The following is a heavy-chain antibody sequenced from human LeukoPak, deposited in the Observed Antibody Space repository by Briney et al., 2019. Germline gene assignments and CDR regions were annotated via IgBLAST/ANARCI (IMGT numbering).Heavy chain of an antibody. CDR1: GFTFSSYA. D-gene: IGHD4-17*01. V-gene: IGHV3-30*04. Sequence: GGSLRPSCAASGFTFSSYAMHWVRQAPGKGLEWVAVISYDGSNKYYADSVKGRFTISRDNSKNTLYLQMNSLRAEDTAVYYCARDDPYGDYIDYWGQGTLVTVSS. CDR3: ARDDPYGDYIDY. J-gene: IGHJ4*02. CDR2: ISYDGSNK.